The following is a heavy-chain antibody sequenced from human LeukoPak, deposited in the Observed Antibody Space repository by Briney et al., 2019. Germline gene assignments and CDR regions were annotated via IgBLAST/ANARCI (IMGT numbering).Heavy chain of an antibody. CDR3: ARDSGNFRYDMDV. CDR1: GYNFNSHH. CDR2: NFSHDGST. D-gene: IGHD3-10*01. J-gene: IGHJ6*02. Sequence: ASVKVSCKTSGYNFNSHHVHWVRQAPGQGLEWMGINFSHDGSTSNTQKFQGRVTMTRDTSTSTVYMELSSLRSEDTAVYYCARDSGNFRYDMDVWGQGTTVIVSS. V-gene: IGHV1-46*02.